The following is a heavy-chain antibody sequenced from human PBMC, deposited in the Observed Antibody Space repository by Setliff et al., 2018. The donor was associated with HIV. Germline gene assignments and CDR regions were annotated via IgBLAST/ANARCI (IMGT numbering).Heavy chain of an antibody. J-gene: IGHJ6*02. CDR3: ARDNLYYNLYDGSPVYGMDV. CDR1: GFTFRNYK. CDR2: ISIGSGGAI. V-gene: IGHV3-21*01. Sequence: PGGSLRLSCAASGFTFRNYKFNWVRQAPGRGLEWVSSISIGSGGAIDYADSVQGRFTISRDNSKNSLYLQMNGLRVEDTGVYYRARDNLYYNLYDGSPVYGMDVWGQGTTVTVSS. D-gene: IGHD3-3*01.